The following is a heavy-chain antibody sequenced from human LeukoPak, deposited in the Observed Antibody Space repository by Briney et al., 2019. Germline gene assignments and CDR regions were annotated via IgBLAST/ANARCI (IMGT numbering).Heavy chain of an antibody. CDR2: IYTSGST. D-gene: IGHD5-18*01. V-gene: IGHV4-4*07. Sequence: SETLSLTCTVSGGSISSYYWSCIRQPAGKGLEWIGRIYTSGSTNYNPSLKSRVTMSVDTSKNQFSLKLSSVTAADTAVYYCARHTAMVRAYYYYYYGMDVWGQGTTVTVSS. CDR3: ARHTAMVRAYYYYYYGMDV. CDR1: GGSISSYY. J-gene: IGHJ6*02.